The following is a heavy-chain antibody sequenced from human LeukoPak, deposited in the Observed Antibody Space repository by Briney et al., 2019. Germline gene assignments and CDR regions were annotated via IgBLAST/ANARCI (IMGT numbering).Heavy chain of an antibody. D-gene: IGHD3-22*01. CDR2: IHYSGST. CDR3: AREVQGGSGYRY. Sequence: PSETLSLTCTASGGSISSYYWSWIRQPPGKGLEWIGYIHYSGSTNYNPSLKSRVTISVDTSKNQFSLKLSSVTAADTAVYYCAREVQGGSGYRYWGQGTLVTVSS. CDR1: GGSISSYY. V-gene: IGHV4-59*12. J-gene: IGHJ4*02.